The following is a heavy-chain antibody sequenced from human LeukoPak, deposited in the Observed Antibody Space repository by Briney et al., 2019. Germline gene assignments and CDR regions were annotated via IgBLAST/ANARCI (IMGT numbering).Heavy chain of an antibody. CDR2: IYTDLTA. J-gene: IGHJ6*03. Sequence: GGSLRRSCAASGFTVSSNYMSWVRQAPGKGLEWVSIIYTDLTAFYADSVKGRFTISRDNAKNSLYLQMNSLRAEDTALYFCARDPYSGNYGNYYYMDVCGKGTTVTISS. CDR3: ARDPYSGNYGNYYYMDV. CDR1: GFTVSSNY. D-gene: IGHD1-26*01. V-gene: IGHV3-66*01.